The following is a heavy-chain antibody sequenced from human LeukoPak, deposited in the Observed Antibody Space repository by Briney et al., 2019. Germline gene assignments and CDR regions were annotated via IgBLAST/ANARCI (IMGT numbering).Heavy chain of an antibody. J-gene: IGHJ4*02. V-gene: IGHV1-2*06. Sequence: ASVKVSCKASGYTFTDYYMHWERQAPGQGLEWMGRINPNSGGTNYAQKFQGRVTMTRDTSISTAYMELSRLRSDNTAVYYCARGYYDSSGYYSIDYWGRGTLVTVSS. CDR1: GYTFTDYY. CDR3: ARGYYDSSGYYSIDY. CDR2: INPNSGGT. D-gene: IGHD3-22*01.